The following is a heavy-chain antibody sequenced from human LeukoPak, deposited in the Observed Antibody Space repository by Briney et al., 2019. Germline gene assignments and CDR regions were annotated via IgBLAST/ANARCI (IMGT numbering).Heavy chain of an antibody. Sequence: ASVKVSCKASGYTLTSYGISWVRQAPGQGLEWMGWISTYNGNTNYAQKLQGRVTMTTDTSTSTAYMELRSLRSDDTAVYYCARNGDGYNSDYFDYWGQGTLVTVSS. CDR1: GYTLTSYG. V-gene: IGHV1-18*01. CDR2: ISTYNGNT. CDR3: ARNGDGYNSDYFDY. D-gene: IGHD5-24*01. J-gene: IGHJ4*02.